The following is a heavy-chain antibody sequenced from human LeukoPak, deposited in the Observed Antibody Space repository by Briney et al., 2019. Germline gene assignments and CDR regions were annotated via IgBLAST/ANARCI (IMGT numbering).Heavy chain of an antibody. CDR2: IYYSGST. V-gene: IGHV4-39*07. CDR1: GGSISSSSYY. Sequence: LSLTCTVSGGSISSSSYYWGWLRQPPGKGLEWIGSIYYSGSTYYNPSLKSRVTISVDTSKNQFSLKLSSVTAADTAVYYCARVVLIPWGRLDYWGQGTLVTVSS. D-gene: IGHD3-16*01. J-gene: IGHJ4*02. CDR3: ARVVLIPWGRLDY.